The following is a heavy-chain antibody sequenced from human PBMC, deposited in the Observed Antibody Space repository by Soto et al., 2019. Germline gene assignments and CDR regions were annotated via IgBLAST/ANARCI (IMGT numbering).Heavy chain of an antibody. V-gene: IGHV4-39*01. CDR2: IYYRGTT. CDR3: AITLSFNHFQH. J-gene: IGHJ1*01. Sequence: SETLSLTCTVSGGSFSSTSYYWGWIRQPPGKGLEWIGSIYYRGTTYYNPSLKSRVTISVDTSKKQFSLKLSSVTAADTAVYYCAITLSFNHFQHWGQGXLVTVYS. CDR1: GGSFSSTSYY.